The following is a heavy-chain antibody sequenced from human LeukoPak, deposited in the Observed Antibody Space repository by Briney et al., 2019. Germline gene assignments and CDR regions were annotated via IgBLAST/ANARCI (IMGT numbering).Heavy chain of an antibody. CDR2: ISYDGSNK. D-gene: IGHD4-11*01. V-gene: IGHV3-30*04. Sequence: GGSLRLSCAASGFTFSSYAMHWVRQAPGKGLEWVAVISYDGSNKYYADSVKGRFTISRDNSKNTLYLQMNSLRAEDTAVYYCARKAWSTVSGLYYFDYWGQGTLVTVSS. J-gene: IGHJ4*02. CDR3: ARKAWSTVSGLYYFDY. CDR1: GFTFSSYA.